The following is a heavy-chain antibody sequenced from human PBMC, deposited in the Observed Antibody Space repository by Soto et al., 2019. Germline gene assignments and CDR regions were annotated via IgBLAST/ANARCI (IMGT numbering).Heavy chain of an antibody. CDR1: GYTFTGYY. V-gene: IGHV1-2*02. J-gene: IGHJ6*02. CDR2: INPETGGT. Sequence: ASVKVSCKASGYTFTGYYVHWVREAPGQGLEWMGWINPETGGTSYAQKFQGRVTLSRDTSINTAYLELSSLRFDDAAVYFCARERFQVISDGMDVWGQGTTVTVSS. D-gene: IGHD2-21*01. CDR3: ARERFQVISDGMDV.